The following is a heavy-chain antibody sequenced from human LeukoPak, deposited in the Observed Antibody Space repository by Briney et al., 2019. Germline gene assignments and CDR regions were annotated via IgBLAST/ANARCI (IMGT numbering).Heavy chain of an antibody. CDR2: ISYDGSNK. V-gene: IGHV3-30*18. CDR1: GFTFSSYG. CDR3: AKSPSGRSRISRFDY. Sequence: GGSLRLSCAASGFTFSSYGMHWVRQAPGKGLEWVAVISYDGSNKYYADSVNGRFTISRDNSKNTLSLQMNSLRAEDTAVYYFAKSPSGRSRISRFDYWGQGILVTVSS. J-gene: IGHJ4*02. D-gene: IGHD1-26*01.